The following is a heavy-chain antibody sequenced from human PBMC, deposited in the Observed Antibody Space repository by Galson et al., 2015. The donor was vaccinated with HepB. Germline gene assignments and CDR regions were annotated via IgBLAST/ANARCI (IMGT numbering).Heavy chain of an antibody. CDR2: LSGGGDIT. V-gene: IGHV3-23*01. CDR1: GFTFRSYA. D-gene: IGHD3-16*01. Sequence: SLRLSCAASGFTFRSYAMSWVRQAPGKGLEWVSVLSGGGDITVYADAVKGRFTISRDDSRDALFLQMSSLRVDDTAVYYCARDLFAGLVGDTFDVWGHGTTVAVSS. CDR3: ARDLFAGLVGDTFDV. J-gene: IGHJ3*01.